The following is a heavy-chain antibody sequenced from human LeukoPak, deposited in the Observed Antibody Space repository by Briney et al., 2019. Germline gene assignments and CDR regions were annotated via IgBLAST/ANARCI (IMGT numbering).Heavy chain of an antibody. CDR2: ISSSGST. V-gene: IGHV4-61*02. CDR3: ANKVRGVSGYYYMDV. D-gene: IGHD3-10*01. J-gene: IGHJ6*03. Sequence: SETLSLTCTVSGDSISSGDYYWSWIRQPAGKGLEWIGRISSSGSTNYNPSLKSRVTISVDTSKNQFSLKLSSVTAADTAVYYCANKVRGVSGYYYMDVWGKGTTVTVSS. CDR1: GDSISSGDYY.